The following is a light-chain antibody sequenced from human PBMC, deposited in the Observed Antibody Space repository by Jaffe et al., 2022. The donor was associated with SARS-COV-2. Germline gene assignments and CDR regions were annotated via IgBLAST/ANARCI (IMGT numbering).Light chain of an antibody. V-gene: IGLV1-44*01. CDR3: AAWDNSLSGWV. CDR1: SSNIGTNT. Sequence: QSVLTQPPSASGTPGRRVSISCSGSSSNIGTNTVSWYQQLPGTAPKLLIYDNNYRPSGVPDRFSGSKSGTSASLAISGLQSEDEADYYCAAWDNSLSGWVFGGGTKLTVL. CDR2: DNN. J-gene: IGLJ3*02.